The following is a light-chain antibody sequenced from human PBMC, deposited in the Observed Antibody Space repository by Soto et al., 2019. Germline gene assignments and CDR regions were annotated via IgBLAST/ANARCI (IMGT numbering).Light chain of an antibody. CDR2: GAS. Sequence: EIVLTQSPATLSLSPGERATLSCRASQSVSSYLAWYQQKPGQAPRLLMYGASIRATGIPARFSGRGSGTDFSIPTSSLQSEDCAVYYCQQHDKWPPRTFGQGTRLEIK. CDR3: QQHDKWPPRT. J-gene: IGKJ5*01. CDR1: QSVSSY. V-gene: IGKV3-15*01.